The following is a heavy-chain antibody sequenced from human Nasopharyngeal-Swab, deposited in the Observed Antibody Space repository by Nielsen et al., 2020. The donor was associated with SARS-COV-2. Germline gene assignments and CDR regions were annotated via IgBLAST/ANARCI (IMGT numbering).Heavy chain of an antibody. CDR2: INHSGST. Sequence: GSLRLSCAVYGGSFSGYYWSWIRQPPGKGLEWIGEINHSGSTNYNQSLKSRVTISVDTSKNQFSLKLSSVTAADTAVYYCARVRGYSSGWSTYYYYYGMDVWGQGTTVTVSS. V-gene: IGHV4-34*01. D-gene: IGHD6-19*01. J-gene: IGHJ6*02. CDR1: GGSFSGYY. CDR3: ARVRGYSSGWSTYYYYYGMDV.